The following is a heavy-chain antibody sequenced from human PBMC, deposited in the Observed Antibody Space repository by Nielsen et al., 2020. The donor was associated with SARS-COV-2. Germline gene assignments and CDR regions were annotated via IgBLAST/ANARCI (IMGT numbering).Heavy chain of an antibody. J-gene: IGHJ4*02. CDR3: ARTPIAAAGATNYFDY. CDR1: GYSFTSYW. V-gene: IGHV5-51*01. Sequence: KVSCKGSGYSFTSYWIGWVRQMPGKGLEWMGIIYPGDSDTRYSPSFQGQVTISADKSISTAYLQWSSLKASDTAMYYCARTPIAAAGATNYFDYWGQGTLVTVSS. D-gene: IGHD6-13*01. CDR2: IYPGDSDT.